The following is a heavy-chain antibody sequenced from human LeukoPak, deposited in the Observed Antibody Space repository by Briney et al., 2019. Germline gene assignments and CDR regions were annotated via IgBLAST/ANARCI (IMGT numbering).Heavy chain of an antibody. CDR2: IYYSGTT. D-gene: IGHD6-19*01. J-gene: IGHJ6*03. CDR3: ARGYSSGWYYYYYYMDV. Sequence: SETLSLTCTVSGGLISISTYYWGWIRQPPGKGLEWIGSIYYSGTTHYNPSLKSRVTIAVDTSKNQFSLKLISVTAADTAVYYCARGYSSGWYYYYYYMDVWGKGTTVTVSS. CDR1: GGLISISTYY. V-gene: IGHV4-39*07.